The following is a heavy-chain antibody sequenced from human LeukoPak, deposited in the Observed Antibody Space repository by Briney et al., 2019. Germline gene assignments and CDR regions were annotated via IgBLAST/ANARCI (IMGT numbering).Heavy chain of an antibody. V-gene: IGHV4-34*01. CDR1: GGSFSGYY. J-gene: IGHJ4*02. Sequence: SETLSLTCAVYGGSFSGYYWSWIRQPPGKGLEWIGEINHSGSTNYNPSLKSRVTISVDTSKNQFSLKLSSVTAADTAVYYCARVPSPGDGDDYWGQGTLVTVSS. CDR3: ARVPSPGDGDDY. CDR2: INHSGST. D-gene: IGHD2-21*01.